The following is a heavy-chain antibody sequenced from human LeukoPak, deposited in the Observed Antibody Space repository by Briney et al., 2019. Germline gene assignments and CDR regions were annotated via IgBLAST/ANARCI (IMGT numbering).Heavy chain of an antibody. CDR3: ARDGNYYDSSGYRGSYAFDI. J-gene: IGHJ3*02. Sequence: ASVKVSCKASGGTFSSYAISWVRQAPGQGLEWMGRIIPILGIANYAQKFQGRVTITADKSTSTAYMELSSLRSEDTAVYYCARDGNYYDSSGYRGSYAFDIWGQGTMVTVSS. CDR2: IIPILGIA. CDR1: GGTFSSYA. V-gene: IGHV1-69*04. D-gene: IGHD3-22*01.